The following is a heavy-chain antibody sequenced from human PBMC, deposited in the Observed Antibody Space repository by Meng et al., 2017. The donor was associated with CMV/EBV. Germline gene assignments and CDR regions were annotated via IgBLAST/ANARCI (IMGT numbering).Heavy chain of an antibody. CDR3: ARDPRYCSSTSCSDFQH. CDR2: IIPILGIA. CDR1: GGTFSSYP. D-gene: IGHD2-2*01. V-gene: IGHV1-69*04. Sequence: SVQVSCKASGGTFSSYPISWVRQAPGQGLEWMGRIIPILGIANYAQKFQGRVTLTADKSTSTAYMELSSLRSEDTAVYYCARDPRYCSSTSCSDFQHWGQGTLVTVSS. J-gene: IGHJ1*01.